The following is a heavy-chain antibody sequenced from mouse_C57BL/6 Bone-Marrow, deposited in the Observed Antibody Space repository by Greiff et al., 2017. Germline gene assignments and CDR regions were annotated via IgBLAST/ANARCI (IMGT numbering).Heavy chain of an antibody. Sequence: QVQLQQSGAELVRPGTSVTVSCKASGYAFTNYLIEWVKQRPGQGLEWIGVINPGSGGTNYNEKFKGKATLTADKSSSTAYMQLSSLTSEDSAVYFCARPLIYYGYLDYWGQGTTLTVSS. CDR3: ARPLIYYGYLDY. J-gene: IGHJ2*01. D-gene: IGHD2-2*01. CDR1: GYAFTNYL. V-gene: IGHV1-54*01. CDR2: INPGSGGT.